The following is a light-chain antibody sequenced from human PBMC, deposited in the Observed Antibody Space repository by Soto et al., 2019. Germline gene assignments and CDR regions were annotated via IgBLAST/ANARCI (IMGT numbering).Light chain of an antibody. CDR1: QSINSKS. J-gene: IGKJ3*01. V-gene: IGKV3-20*01. CDR3: QHYGGSFI. CDR2: NTS. Sequence: EIVLTQSPGTLSLSPGEGATVSCRVSQSINSKSLVWYQRKFGQAPRLLIYNTSSRATGIPDRFSGSGSGTDFTLSISRLEPEDFVVYYFQHYGGSFIFGPGTKVDFK.